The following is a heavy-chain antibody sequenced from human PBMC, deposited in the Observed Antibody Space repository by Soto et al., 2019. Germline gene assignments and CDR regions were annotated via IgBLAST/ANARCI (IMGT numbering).Heavy chain of an antibody. V-gene: IGHV3-21*01. J-gene: IGHJ5*01. CDR2: ISSSSSYI. Sequence: GESLKISCAASGFTFSSYSMNWVRQAPGKGLEWVSSISSSSSYIYYADSVKGRVTISRDNAKNSLYLQMNSLRAEDTAVYYCARESEPVNWFDSWGQVTLVTVSS. CDR3: ARESEPVNWFDS. CDR1: GFTFSSYS.